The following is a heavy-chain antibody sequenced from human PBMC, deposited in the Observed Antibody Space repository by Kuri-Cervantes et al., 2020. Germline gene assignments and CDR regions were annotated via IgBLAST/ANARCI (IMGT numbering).Heavy chain of an antibody. CDR2: ISYDGSNK. J-gene: IGHJ4*02. Sequence: GGSLRLSCAASGFTFSSYGMHWVRQAPGKGLEWVAVISYDGSNKYYADSVKGRFTISRDNSKNTLHLQMNSLRAEDTAVYYCARTRGWEWELREPSSRGSFDYWGQGTLVTVSS. D-gene: IGHD1-26*01. CDR1: GFTFSSYG. V-gene: IGHV3-30*03. CDR3: ARTRGWEWELREPSSRGSFDY.